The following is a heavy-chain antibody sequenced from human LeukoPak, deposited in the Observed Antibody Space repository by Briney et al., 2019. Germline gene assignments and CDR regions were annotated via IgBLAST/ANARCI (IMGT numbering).Heavy chain of an antibody. Sequence: SVNVSCKASGFTFTSSTIQWVRQARGQRLEWIGWIVVGSGNTNYAQKFQERVIITRDMSTTTVYMELSSLRSEDTAVYYCAGTPWFGELTLDYWGQGTLVTVSS. V-gene: IGHV1-58*02. CDR1: GFTFTSST. CDR2: IVVGSGNT. D-gene: IGHD3-10*01. CDR3: AGTPWFGELTLDY. J-gene: IGHJ4*02.